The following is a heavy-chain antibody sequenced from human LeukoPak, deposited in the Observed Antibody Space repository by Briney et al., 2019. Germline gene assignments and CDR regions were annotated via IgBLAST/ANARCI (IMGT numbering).Heavy chain of an antibody. CDR3: ARGRRGSNTVTNRYYFDY. J-gene: IGHJ4*02. CDR1: GYTFTGYY. CDR2: MNPNSGNT. Sequence: ASVKVSCKASGYTFTGYYMHWVRQAPGQGLEWMGWMNPNSGNTGYAQKFQGRVTMTRNTSISTAYMELSSLRSEDTAVYYCARGRRGSNTVTNRYYFDYWGQGTLVTVSS. V-gene: IGHV1-8*02. D-gene: IGHD4-17*01.